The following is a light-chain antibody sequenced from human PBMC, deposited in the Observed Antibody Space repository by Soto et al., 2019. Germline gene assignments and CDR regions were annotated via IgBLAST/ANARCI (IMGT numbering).Light chain of an antibody. V-gene: IGLV2-14*01. J-gene: IGLJ2*01. CDR2: EVT. CDR3: SSYTSISTLV. Sequence: QSALTQPASVSGSPGQSITISCTGTSSDVGGYNYVSWYQQHPGKAPKLMIYEVTDRPSGVSNRFSGSKSGNTASLTISGLRAEDEAGYYCSSYTSISTLVFGGGTKLTVL. CDR1: SSDVGGYNY.